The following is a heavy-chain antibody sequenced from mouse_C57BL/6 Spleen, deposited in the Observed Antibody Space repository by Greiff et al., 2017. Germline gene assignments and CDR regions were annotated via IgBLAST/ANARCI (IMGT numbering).Heavy chain of an antibody. Sequence: QVQLQQSGAELVMPGASVKLSCKASGYTFTSYWMHWVKQRPGQGLEWIGEFDPSDSYTNYNQKLNGKSTLAVVKSASTAYMQLGGLTSEDSAVYYCAKGDSSWFAYWGQGTLVTVSA. J-gene: IGHJ3*01. V-gene: IGHV1-69*01. CDR1: GYTFTSYW. CDR3: AKGDSSWFAY. CDR2: FDPSDSYT.